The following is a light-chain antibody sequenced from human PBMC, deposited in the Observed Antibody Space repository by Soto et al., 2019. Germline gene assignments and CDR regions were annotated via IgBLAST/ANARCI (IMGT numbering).Light chain of an antibody. CDR3: QQYKSAPWT. Sequence: DIQMTQSPSSLSASVGDRVTITCRASQSISSYLNWYQQKPGKAPKLLIYAASSLQSGVPSRFSGSGSGTDFTLTISSLQPEDFATYYCQQYKSAPWTFGQGTKVEIK. CDR2: AAS. CDR1: QSISSY. J-gene: IGKJ1*01. V-gene: IGKV1-39*01.